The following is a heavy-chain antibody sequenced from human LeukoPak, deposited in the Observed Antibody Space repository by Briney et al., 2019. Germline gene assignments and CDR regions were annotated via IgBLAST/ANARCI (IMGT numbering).Heavy chain of an antibody. CDR2: INHSGST. D-gene: IGHD3-3*01. J-gene: IGHJ4*02. CDR3: ARGLTIFGVVSRNY. V-gene: IGHV4-34*01. Sequence: PSETLSLTCAVYGGSFSGYYWSWICQPPGKGLEWIGEINHSGSTNYNPSLKSRVTISVDTSKNQSSLKLSSVTAADTAVYYCARGLTIFGVVSRNYWGQGTLVTVSS. CDR1: GGSFSGYY.